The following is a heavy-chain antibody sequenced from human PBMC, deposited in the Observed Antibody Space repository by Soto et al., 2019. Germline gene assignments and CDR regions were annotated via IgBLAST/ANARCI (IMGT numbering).Heavy chain of an antibody. Sequence: QVQLVQSGAEVKKPGSSVKVSCKASGGTFSSYTISWVRQAPGQGLEWMGRIIPILGIATYAHKFQGRVRITADKSTSTAYMELRSLRSADTAVYYCARGYCSSTSCPWYFDLWGRGTMVTVSS. CDR1: GGTFSSYT. J-gene: IGHJ2*01. CDR2: IIPILGIA. CDR3: ARGYCSSTSCPWYFDL. D-gene: IGHD2-2*01. V-gene: IGHV1-69*02.